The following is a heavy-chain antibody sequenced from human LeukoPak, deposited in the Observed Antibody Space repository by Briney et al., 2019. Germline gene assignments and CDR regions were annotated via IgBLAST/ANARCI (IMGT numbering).Heavy chain of an antibody. CDR3: ATDYYYDSSGSYYTVDY. CDR1: GYTLTELS. J-gene: IGHJ4*02. Sequence: ASVKVSCKVSGYTLTELSMHWVRQAPGKGLEWMGGFDPEDGETFYAQKFQGRVTMTEDTSTDTAYMELSSLRSEDTAVHYCATDYYYDSSGSYYTVDYWGQGTLVTVSS. CDR2: FDPEDGET. D-gene: IGHD3-22*01. V-gene: IGHV1-24*01.